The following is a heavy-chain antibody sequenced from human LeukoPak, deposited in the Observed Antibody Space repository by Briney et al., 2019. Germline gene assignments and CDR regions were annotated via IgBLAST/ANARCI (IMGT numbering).Heavy chain of an antibody. Sequence: ASVKVSCKASGYTFTSYYMHWVRQAPRQGLEWMGIINHSGGSTSYAQKFQGRVTMTRDTSTSTVYMELSSMRSEDTAVYYCARASSITGTIPGYWGQGTLVTVSS. CDR1: GYTFTSYY. CDR2: INHSGGST. V-gene: IGHV1-46*03. J-gene: IGHJ4*02. D-gene: IGHD1-20*01. CDR3: ARASSITGTIPGY.